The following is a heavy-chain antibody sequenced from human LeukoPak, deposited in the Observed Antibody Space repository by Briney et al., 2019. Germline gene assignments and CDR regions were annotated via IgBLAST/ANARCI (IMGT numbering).Heavy chain of an antibody. D-gene: IGHD4-23*01. CDR3: ASTLVKVFDY. J-gene: IGHJ4*02. Sequence: GGSLRLSCAVSGFTVSSNQMNWVRQAPGKGLEWVSTIYSGGSTYYADSVKGRFTISRDNSKNTLYLQMDSLRAEDTAVYYCASTLVKVFDYWGQGTLVTVSS. V-gene: IGHV3-66*01. CDR2: IYSGGST. CDR1: GFTVSSNQ.